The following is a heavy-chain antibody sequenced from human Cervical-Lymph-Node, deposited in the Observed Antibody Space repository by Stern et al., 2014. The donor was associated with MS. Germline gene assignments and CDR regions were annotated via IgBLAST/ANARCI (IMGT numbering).Heavy chain of an antibody. D-gene: IGHD3-16*01. CDR3: ARGGSYGQNWFDL. Sequence: QLQLQESGSRLVKPSQTLSLTCTVSGDSITSGGYSWSWIRQTPGKGLEWIGYIYHSGSTYYIPSLRSRVTMSVDKSKAQFSLRLTSVTAADTAVYYCARGGSYGQNWFDLWGQGTLVTVSS. CDR2: IYHSGST. J-gene: IGHJ5*02. CDR1: GDSITSGGYS. V-gene: IGHV4-30-2*01.